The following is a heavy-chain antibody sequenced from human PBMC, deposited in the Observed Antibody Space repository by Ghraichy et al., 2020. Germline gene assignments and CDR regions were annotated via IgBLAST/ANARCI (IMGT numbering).Heavy chain of an antibody. D-gene: IGHD2-15*01. CDR2: ISHSGST. J-gene: IGHJ5*02. Sequence: SETLSLTCAVYGESFSDYSWTWIRQPPGKGLEWIGEISHSGSTNYNPSLKSRVTISVDASRKQFSLKLTSVAAADTALYYCARGLSTPRWFDPWGQGTLVIVSS. CDR1: GESFSDYS. CDR3: ARGLSTPRWFDP. V-gene: IGHV4-34*01.